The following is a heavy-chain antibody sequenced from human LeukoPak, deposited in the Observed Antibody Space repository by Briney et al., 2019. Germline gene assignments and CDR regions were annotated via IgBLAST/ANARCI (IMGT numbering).Heavy chain of an antibody. D-gene: IGHD2-8*01. Sequence: SVKVSCKASGGTFSSYAISWVRQAPGQGLEWMGGIIPIFGTANYAQKFQGRVTITADESTSTAYMELSSLRSEDTAVYYCAKGYCTNGVCYNYYYMDVWGKGTTVTVSS. CDR1: GGTFSSYA. CDR2: IIPIFGTA. CDR3: AKGYCTNGVCYNYYYMDV. V-gene: IGHV1-69*01. J-gene: IGHJ6*03.